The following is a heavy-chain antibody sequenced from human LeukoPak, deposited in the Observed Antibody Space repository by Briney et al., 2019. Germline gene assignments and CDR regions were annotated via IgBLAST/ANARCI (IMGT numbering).Heavy chain of an antibody. CDR1: GYTFTSYD. V-gene: IGHV1-8*01. Sequence: ASVKVSCKASGYTFTSYDISWVRQATGQGLEWMGWMNPNSGNTGYAQKFQGRVTMTRNTSISTAYMELSSLRSEDTAVYYCARGPIEDYYYYGMDVWGQGTTVTVSS. D-gene: IGHD1-26*01. CDR3: ARGPIEDYYYYGMDV. J-gene: IGHJ6*02. CDR2: MNPNSGNT.